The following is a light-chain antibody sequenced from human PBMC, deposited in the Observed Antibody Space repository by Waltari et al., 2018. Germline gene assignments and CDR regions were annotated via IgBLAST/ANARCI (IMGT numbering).Light chain of an antibody. Sequence: DIVLAQSPGTLSLSPGERATISCRASQTVTSNYLSWYQQKPGQAPRLLIFGASSRATGIPDRFSGSGSGTDFTLTITRLEPEDFAVYYCQQYASSRTFGQGTRVEIK. CDR1: QTVTSNY. CDR3: QQYASSRT. CDR2: GAS. J-gene: IGKJ1*01. V-gene: IGKV3-20*01.